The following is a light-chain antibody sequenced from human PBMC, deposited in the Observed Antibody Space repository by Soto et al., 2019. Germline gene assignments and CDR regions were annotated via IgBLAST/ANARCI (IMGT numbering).Light chain of an antibody. J-gene: IGLJ2*01. CDR2: LNSDGSH. CDR1: SGHISYA. V-gene: IGLV4-69*01. Sequence: QAVVTQAPSASASLGASVKLTCTLSSGHISYANAWHQQQPEKGPRYLMKLNSDGSHSKGDDIPDRFSGSSSGAERYLTTAVLQSDDEDYYYCQSWGTGGVFGGGTKVTVL. CDR3: QSWGTGGV.